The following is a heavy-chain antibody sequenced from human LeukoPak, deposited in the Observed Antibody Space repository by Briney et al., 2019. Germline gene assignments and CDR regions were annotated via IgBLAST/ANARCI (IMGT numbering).Heavy chain of an antibody. D-gene: IGHD3-3*01. CDR2: IHYSGST. Sequence: NPSETLSLTCTVSGDSIRSVDYYWSWIRQPPGKGLEWIGYIHYSGSTSYIPSLESRVTISLDTSKNQYSLKLISMTAADTAVHYCVRAFWIGFYFDSWGQGTLVTVSS. CDR3: VRAFWIGFYFDS. V-gene: IGHV4-30-4*01. CDR1: GDSIRSVDYY. J-gene: IGHJ4*02.